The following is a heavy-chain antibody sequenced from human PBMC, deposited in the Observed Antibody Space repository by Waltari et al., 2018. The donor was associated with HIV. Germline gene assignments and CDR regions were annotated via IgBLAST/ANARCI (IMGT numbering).Heavy chain of an antibody. CDR2: IIPILGIA. J-gene: IGHJ6*02. V-gene: IGHV1-69*04. CDR1: GGTFSSYA. D-gene: IGHD4-17*01. CDR3: ARDATTVTTGPLYGMDV. Sequence: QVQLVQSGAEVKKPGASVTVSCKASGGTFSSYAISWVRQAPGQGLEWMGRIIPILGIANYAQKVQGRVTITADKSTSTAYMELSSLRSEDTAVYYCARDATTVTTGPLYGMDVWGQGTTVTVSS.